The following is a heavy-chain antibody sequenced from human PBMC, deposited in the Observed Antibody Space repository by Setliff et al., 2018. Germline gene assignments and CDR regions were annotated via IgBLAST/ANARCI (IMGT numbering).Heavy chain of an antibody. CDR2: IYSTGST. V-gene: IGHV4-4*08. CDR3: ARGHYTGGIDY. Sequence: SETLSLTCTVSGDSIYNHFWSWVRQPPGKGLEWIGYIYSTGSTNYNPSLKSRVAISIDTSKNQFSLKVNSVTAADTAIYYCARGHYTGGIDYWGQGTLVTVSS. CDR1: GDSIYNHF. D-gene: IGHD3-3*01. J-gene: IGHJ4*02.